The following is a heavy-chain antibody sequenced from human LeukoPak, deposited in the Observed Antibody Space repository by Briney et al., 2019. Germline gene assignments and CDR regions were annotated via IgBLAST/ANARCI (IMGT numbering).Heavy chain of an antibody. Sequence: SETLSLTCAVYGGSFSGYYWSWIRQPPGKGLEWIGEINHSGSTNYNPSLKSRVTISVDTPKNQFSLKLSSVTAADTAVYYCARVTRGGYYYYYYGMDVWGQGTTVTVSS. D-gene: IGHD3-3*01. CDR3: ARVTRGGYYYYYYGMDV. J-gene: IGHJ6*02. CDR1: GGSFSGYY. CDR2: INHSGST. V-gene: IGHV4-34*01.